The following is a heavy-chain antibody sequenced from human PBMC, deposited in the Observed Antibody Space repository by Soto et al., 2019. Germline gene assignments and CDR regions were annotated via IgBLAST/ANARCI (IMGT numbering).Heavy chain of an antibody. CDR3: AREVKGSSWEFDY. J-gene: IGHJ4*02. CDR1: GYSFTTYD. CDR2: MDPSGGST. Sequence: ASVKVSCKASGYSFTTYDINWMRQATGQGLEWMGWMDPSGGSTSYAQKFQGRVTMTRDTSTSTVYMELSSLRSEDTAVYYCAREVKGSSWEFDYWGQGTLVTVSS. D-gene: IGHD6-13*01. V-gene: IGHV1-8*01.